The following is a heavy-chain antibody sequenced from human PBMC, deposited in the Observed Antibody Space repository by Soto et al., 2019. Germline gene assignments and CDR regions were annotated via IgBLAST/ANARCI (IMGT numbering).Heavy chain of an antibody. J-gene: IGHJ6*02. CDR3: AREHITIFGVVSYYYGMDV. V-gene: IGHV4-34*01. CDR2: INHSGST. Sequence: PSETLSLTCAVYGGSFSGYYWSWIRQPPGKGLEWIGEINHSGSTNYNPSLKSRVTISVDTSKNQFSLKLSSVTAADTAVYYCAREHITIFGVVSYYYGMDVWGQGITVTVSS. D-gene: IGHD3-3*01. CDR1: GGSFSGYY.